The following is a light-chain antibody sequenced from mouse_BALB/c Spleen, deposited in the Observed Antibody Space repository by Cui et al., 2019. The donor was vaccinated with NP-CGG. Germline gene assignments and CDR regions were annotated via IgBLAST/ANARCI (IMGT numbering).Light chain of an antibody. CDR3: ALWYSNHWV. Sequence: QSVVPTESALTTPPGETVTLTCHSSTGAVTTSNYANWVQEKPDHLFTGLIGGTNNRVPGVPARFSGSLIGDKAALTITGAQTEDETIYFCALWYSNHWVFGGGTKLTVL. J-gene: IGLJ1*01. V-gene: IGLV1*01. CDR1: TGAVTTSNY. CDR2: GTN.